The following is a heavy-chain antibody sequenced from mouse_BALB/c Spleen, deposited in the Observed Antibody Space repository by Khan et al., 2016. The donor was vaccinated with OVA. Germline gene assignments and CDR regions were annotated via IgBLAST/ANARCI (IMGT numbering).Heavy chain of an antibody. V-gene: IGHV1S81*02. J-gene: IGHJ2*01. Sequence: VQLQQSGAELVKAGASVKMSCKASGYTFTSYWMHWVKQRLGQGLEWFAETNPTNGRTYYNEKFKSKATLTVDKSSSTAYMLLSGPTFEDSAVYYGSSSKKRGATYFDYWGQGTTLTVSS. CDR3: SSSKKRGATYFDY. CDR1: GYTFTSYW. D-gene: IGHD1-1*01. CDR2: TNPTNGRT.